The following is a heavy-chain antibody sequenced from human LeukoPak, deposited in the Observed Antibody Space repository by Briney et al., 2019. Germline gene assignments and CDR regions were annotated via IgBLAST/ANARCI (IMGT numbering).Heavy chain of an antibody. CDR1: GFTFSNYW. J-gene: IGHJ4*02. CDR2: IWYDGSNK. D-gene: IGHD3-22*01. Sequence: PGGSLRLSCAASGFTFSNYWMTWVRQAPGKGLEWVAVIWYDGSNKYYADSVKGRFTISRDNSKNTLYLQMNSLRAEDTAVYYCARDRFRDDSSGIDYWGQGTLVTVSS. CDR3: ARDRFRDDSSGIDY. V-gene: IGHV3-33*08.